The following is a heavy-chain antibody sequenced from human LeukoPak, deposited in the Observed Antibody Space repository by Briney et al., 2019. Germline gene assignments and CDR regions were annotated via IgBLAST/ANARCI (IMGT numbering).Heavy chain of an antibody. CDR3: AKSRSGYALIDY. D-gene: IGHD5-12*01. CDR1: GFTFSSYW. J-gene: IGHJ4*02. Sequence: GGSLRLSCAASGFTFSSYWMSWVRQAPGKGLEWVANIKQDGSEKYYVDSVKGRFTISRDNAKNSLYLQMNSLRDEDTAIYYCAKSRSGYALIDYWGQGTPVTVSS. CDR2: IKQDGSEK. V-gene: IGHV3-7*03.